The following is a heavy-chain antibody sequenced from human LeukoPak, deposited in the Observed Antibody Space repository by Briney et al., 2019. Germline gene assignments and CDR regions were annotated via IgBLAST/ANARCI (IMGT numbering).Heavy chain of an antibody. J-gene: IGHJ6*02. V-gene: IGHV1-69*13. CDR3: ARWYVRSSGWYLWAGYGMDV. CDR2: IIPIFGTA. CDR1: GYTLTELS. Sequence: LVKVSCKVSGYTLTELSMHWVRQAPGQGLEWMGGIIPIFGTANYAQKFQGRVTITADESTSTAYMELSSLRSEDTAVYYCARWYVRSSGWYLWAGYGMDVWGQGTTVTVSS. D-gene: IGHD6-19*01.